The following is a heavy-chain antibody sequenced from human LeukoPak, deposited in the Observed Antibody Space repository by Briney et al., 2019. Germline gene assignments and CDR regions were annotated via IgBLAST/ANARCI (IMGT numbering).Heavy chain of an antibody. J-gene: IGHJ4*02. CDR1: GFPLSIFV. V-gene: IGHV3-33*01. CDR3: ARDLGQHGSFDY. CDR2: IWYDGSNK. Sequence: GGPLTLLCAASGFPLSIFVMHGVCQAPGRAVVGGTVIWYDGSNKYDAASVKGRFTISRDNSKNTVYLQMNSLRAEDTAVYYCARDLGQHGSFDYWGQGTLVTVSS. D-gene: IGHD3-16*01.